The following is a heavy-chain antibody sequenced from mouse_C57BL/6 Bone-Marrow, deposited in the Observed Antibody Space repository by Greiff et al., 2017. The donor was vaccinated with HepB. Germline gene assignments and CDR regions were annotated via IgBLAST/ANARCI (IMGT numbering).Heavy chain of an antibody. CDR3: TRDNRYGSSPWFAY. Sequence: EVQLVESGEGLVKPGGSLKLSCAASGFTFSSYAMSWVRQTPEKRLEWVAYISSGGDYIYYADTVKGRFTISRDNARNTLYLQMSSLKSEDTAMYYCTRDNRYGSSPWFAYWGQGTLVTVSA. D-gene: IGHD1-1*01. J-gene: IGHJ3*01. CDR2: ISSGGDYI. V-gene: IGHV5-9-1*02. CDR1: GFTFSSYA.